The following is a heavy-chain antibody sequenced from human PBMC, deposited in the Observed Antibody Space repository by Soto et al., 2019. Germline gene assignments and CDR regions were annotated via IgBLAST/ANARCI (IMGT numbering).Heavy chain of an antibody. V-gene: IGHV4-39*01. D-gene: IGHD6-13*01. J-gene: IGHJ6*02. Sequence: PSETLSLTCTVSGDSVSSRYYYWGWIRQPPGKGLEWIGSIFYSGSTYYNPSLKSRVTISVDTSKNQFSLKLSSVTATDTAVYYCARRSSSRQIYHYGMDVWGPGTTVTVSS. CDR2: IFYSGST. CDR3: ARRSSSRQIYHYGMDV. CDR1: GDSVSSRYYY.